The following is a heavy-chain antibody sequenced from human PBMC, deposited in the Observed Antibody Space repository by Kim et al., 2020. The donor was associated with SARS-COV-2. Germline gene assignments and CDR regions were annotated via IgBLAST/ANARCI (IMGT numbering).Heavy chain of an antibody. D-gene: IGHD3-16*01. V-gene: IGHV3-48*03. CDR3: ARDAFGDS. J-gene: IGHJ4*02. Sequence: GTTRDYADAVKGRFTISRDSAKNSLYLQMNSLRAEDTAVYYCARDAFGDSWGQGTLVTVSS. CDR2: GTTR.